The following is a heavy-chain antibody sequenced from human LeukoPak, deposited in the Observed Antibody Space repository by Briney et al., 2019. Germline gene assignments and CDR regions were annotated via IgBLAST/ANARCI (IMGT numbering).Heavy chain of an antibody. CDR2: ISAYNGNT. CDR1: GYTFTSYG. Sequence: AAVKVSCQASGYTFTSYGISWVRPAPGQGLEWMGWISAYNGNTNYAQKLQGRVTMTTDTSTSTAYMELRSLRSDDTAVYYCARVPVGATRIGAFDIWGQGTMVTVSS. CDR3: ARVPVGATRIGAFDI. V-gene: IGHV1-18*01. D-gene: IGHD1-26*01. J-gene: IGHJ3*02.